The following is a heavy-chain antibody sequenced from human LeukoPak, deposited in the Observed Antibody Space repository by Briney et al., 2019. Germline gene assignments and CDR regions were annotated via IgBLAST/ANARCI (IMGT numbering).Heavy chain of an antibody. CDR1: GYTFTANY. Sequence: GASMKVSCKASGYTFTANYLHWGRQAPGQGLGWVGWSNPNTGDTNYAQIFQGRVAMTRDTSISTAYMELSRLKSDDTAMYYCVATTYSDYDGFDYWGQGTLVTVSS. V-gene: IGHV1-2*02. CDR2: SNPNTGDT. D-gene: IGHD4-17*01. J-gene: IGHJ4*02. CDR3: VATTYSDYDGFDY.